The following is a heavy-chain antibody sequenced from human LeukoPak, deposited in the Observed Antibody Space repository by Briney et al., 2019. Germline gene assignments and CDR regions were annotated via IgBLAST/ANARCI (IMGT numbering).Heavy chain of an antibody. CDR2: IYHSGST. J-gene: IGHJ4*02. V-gene: IGHV4-39*07. CDR3: AREYSSSSVGEYYFDY. CDR1: GSSISSSSYY. Sequence: PSETLSLTCTVSGSSISSSSYYWGWIRQPPGKGLEWIGSIYHSGSTYYNPSLKSRVTISVDTSKNQFSLKLSSVTAADTAVYYCAREYSSSSVGEYYFDYWGQGTLVTVSS. D-gene: IGHD6-6*01.